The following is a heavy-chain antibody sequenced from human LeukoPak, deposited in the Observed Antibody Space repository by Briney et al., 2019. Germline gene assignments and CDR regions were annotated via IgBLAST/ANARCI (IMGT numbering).Heavy chain of an antibody. Sequence: GGSLILSCAASGFTFSSYSMNWVRQAPGKGLEWVSSISSSSSYIYYADSVKGRFTISRDNAKNSLYLQMNSLRAEDTAVYYCARDGIAAADIGYWGQGTLVTVSS. CDR2: ISSSSSYI. J-gene: IGHJ4*02. V-gene: IGHV3-21*01. CDR3: ARDGIAAADIGY. CDR1: GFTFSSYS. D-gene: IGHD6-13*01.